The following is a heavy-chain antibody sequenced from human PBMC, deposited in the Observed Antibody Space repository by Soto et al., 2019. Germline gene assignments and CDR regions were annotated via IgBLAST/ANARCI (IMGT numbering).Heavy chain of an antibody. Sequence: ASVKVSCKTSGYTFTGYYIHWVRQAPGQGLEWMGWINPNTGGTKYAQKFQGWGTMTRDTSINTAYMELSRLTSDDTAVYYCARSTSVTMYYQDWGQGTLVTVSS. CDR1: GYTFTGYY. J-gene: IGHJ4*02. CDR2: INPNTGGT. V-gene: IGHV1-2*04. CDR3: ARSTSVTMYYQD. D-gene: IGHD4-17*01.